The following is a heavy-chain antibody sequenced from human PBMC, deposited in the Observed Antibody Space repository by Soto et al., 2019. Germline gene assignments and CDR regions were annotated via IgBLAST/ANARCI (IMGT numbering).Heavy chain of an antibody. CDR2: IFSNDAK. CDR1: GFSLSSARMG. Sequence: QVTLKESGPALVKPTETLTLTCTVSGFSLSSARMGVSWIRQPPGKALEWLALIFSNDAKSYRTSLKTRLTISKDTSKSQVVRTMTNVVPVDTATHYCSRMTGKSVWFYFCYWGQGTLVTVSS. J-gene: IGHJ4*02. V-gene: IGHV2-26*01. CDR3: SRMTGKSVWFYFCY. D-gene: IGHD6-19*01.